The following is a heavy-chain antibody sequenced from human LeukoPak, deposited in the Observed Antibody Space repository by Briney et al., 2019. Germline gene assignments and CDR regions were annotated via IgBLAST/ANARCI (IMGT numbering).Heavy chain of an antibody. Sequence: EASVKVSCKASGYTFTSYGISWVRQAPGQGLEWMGWISAYNGNTNYAQKLQGRVTMTRNTSISTAYMELSSLRSEDTAVYYCARGHYGIDYWGQGTLVTVSS. CDR3: ARGHYGIDY. CDR2: ISAYNGNT. D-gene: IGHD4-17*01. CDR1: GYTFTSYG. V-gene: IGHV1-18*01. J-gene: IGHJ4*02.